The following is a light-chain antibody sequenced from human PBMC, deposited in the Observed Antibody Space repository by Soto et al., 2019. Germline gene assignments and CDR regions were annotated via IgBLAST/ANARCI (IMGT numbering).Light chain of an antibody. CDR3: LQHNSYPPSWT. CDR1: QGIRND. CDR2: AAS. Sequence: DIQMTQSPSSLSSSVGYRFTITCLSSQGIRNDLGWYQQKPGKAPKRLIYAASSLQSGVPSRFSGSGSGTEFTLTISSLQPEDFATYYCLQHNSYPPSWTFGQGTKVDIK. V-gene: IGKV1-17*01. J-gene: IGKJ1*01.